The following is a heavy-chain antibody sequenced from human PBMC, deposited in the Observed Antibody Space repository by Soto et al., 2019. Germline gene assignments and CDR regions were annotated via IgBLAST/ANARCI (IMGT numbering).Heavy chain of an antibody. D-gene: IGHD3-10*01. CDR1: GFTFSSYS. V-gene: IGHV3-30*18. Sequence: GGSLRLSCAASGFTFSSYSMNWVRQAPGKGLEWVAVISYDGSNKYYADSVKGRFTISRDNAKNTLYLQMNSLRAEDTAVYYCAKDSMSSGYYYGMDVWGQGTTVTVSS. CDR3: AKDSMSSGYYYGMDV. CDR2: ISYDGSNK. J-gene: IGHJ6*02.